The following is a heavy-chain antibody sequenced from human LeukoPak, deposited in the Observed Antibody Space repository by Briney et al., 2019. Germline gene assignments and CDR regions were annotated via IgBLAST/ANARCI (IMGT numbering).Heavy chain of an antibody. CDR3: ARDRLAAAGFFFDY. CDR2: ISSSSSYI. Sequence: GGSLRLFCTASGFTFSSGRKNWVRQAPGKGLEWVSSISSSSSYIYYADPVKRRFTISRDNAKNSLYLQMNSLRAEDTAVYYCARDRLAAAGFFFDYWGQGTLVTVSS. CDR1: GFTFSSGR. J-gene: IGHJ4*02. V-gene: IGHV3-21*01. D-gene: IGHD6-13*01.